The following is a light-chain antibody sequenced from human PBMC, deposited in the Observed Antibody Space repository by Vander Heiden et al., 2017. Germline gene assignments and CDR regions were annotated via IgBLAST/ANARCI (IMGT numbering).Light chain of an antibody. V-gene: IGLV2-11*01. CDR1: SSDVGAYDY. CDR2: DVT. CDR3: CSYAGSYTWV. J-gene: IGLJ3*02. Sequence: QSALTQPRTVSGSPAQSVANSCSGTSSDVGAYDYVSWYQQHPGKAPKLLIYDVTKWPSGVPDRFSGSKSGNTATLTISGLLTEDEADYYCCSYAGSYTWVFGGGTKVTVL.